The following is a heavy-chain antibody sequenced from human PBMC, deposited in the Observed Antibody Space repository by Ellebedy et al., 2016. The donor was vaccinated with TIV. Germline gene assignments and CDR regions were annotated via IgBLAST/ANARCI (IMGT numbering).Heavy chain of an antibody. CDR2: INPSGGST. D-gene: IGHD3-10*01. V-gene: IGHV1-46*01. J-gene: IGHJ4*02. CDR1: RYTFTGYY. Sequence: ASVKVSXKASRYTFTGYYMHWVRQAPGQGLEWMGIINPSGGSTSYAQKLQGRVTMTTDTSTSTAYMELRSLRSDDTAVYYCARGTSPGDYWGQGTLVTVSS. CDR3: ARGTSPGDY.